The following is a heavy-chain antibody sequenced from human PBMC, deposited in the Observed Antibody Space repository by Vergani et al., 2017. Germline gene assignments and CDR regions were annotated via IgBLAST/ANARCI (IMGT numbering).Heavy chain of an antibody. D-gene: IGHD6-6*01. CDR3: AKDMGYGGAARAGVDY. CDR1: GFTFSSYA. V-gene: IGHV3-23*01. Sequence: EVQLLESGGGLVQPGGSLRLSCAASGFTFSSYAMSWVRQAPGKGLEWVSAISGSGGSTYYADSVKGRFTISRDNAKNSLYLQMNSLRAEDTALYYCAKDMGYGGAARAGVDYWGQGTLVTVSS. J-gene: IGHJ4*02. CDR2: ISGSGGST.